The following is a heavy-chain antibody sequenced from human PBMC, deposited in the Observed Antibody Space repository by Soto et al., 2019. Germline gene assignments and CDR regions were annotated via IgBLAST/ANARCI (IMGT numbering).Heavy chain of an antibody. V-gene: IGHV1-46*01. CDR1: GYPFTSHS. CDR2: IKASGGST. Sequence: QVQLVQSGAEVKKPGASVKVSCKASGYPFTSHSIHWVRQAPGQGLEWMGMIKASGGSTAYAQKFQGRGTMTRDTSTSTVYMELRSLRSEDTAVYYCARDRDVLTGFYDYGMDVWGRGSTVTVSS. D-gene: IGHD3-9*01. CDR3: ARDRDVLTGFYDYGMDV. J-gene: IGHJ6*02.